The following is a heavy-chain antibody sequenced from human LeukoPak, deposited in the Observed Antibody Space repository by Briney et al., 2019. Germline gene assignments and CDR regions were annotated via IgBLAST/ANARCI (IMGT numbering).Heavy chain of an antibody. CDR1: GFTFSNYG. CDR3: ARDKYGSGYYFGY. Sequence: GGSLRLSCAASGFTFSNYGMNWVRQAPGKGLEWVSSISSTSSYIYYADSLKGRFTISRDNARNSLYLQMNSLRAEDTAVYYCARDKYGSGYYFGYWGQGTLVTVSS. CDR2: ISSTSSYI. D-gene: IGHD3-22*01. V-gene: IGHV3-21*01. J-gene: IGHJ4*02.